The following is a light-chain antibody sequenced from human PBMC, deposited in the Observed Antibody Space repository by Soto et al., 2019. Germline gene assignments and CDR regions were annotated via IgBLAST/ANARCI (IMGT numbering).Light chain of an antibody. CDR3: QLWESNSDHVV. V-gene: IGLV3-21*02. J-gene: IGLJ2*01. CDR2: DDR. Sequence: SYELTQTPSVSVAPGQTARITCGGTNIGRKSVHWYQQKPGQAPVVVVYDDRDRPSGIPERFSGSNSGNTAALTISRVEAVDEADYYCQLWESNSDHVVFGGGTKLTVL. CDR1: NIGRKS.